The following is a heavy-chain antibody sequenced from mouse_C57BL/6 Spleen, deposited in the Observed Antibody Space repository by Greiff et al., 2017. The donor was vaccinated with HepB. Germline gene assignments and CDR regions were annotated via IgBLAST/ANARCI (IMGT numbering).Heavy chain of an antibody. V-gene: IGHV3-6*01. CDR3: ARVYYGSSDYFDY. CDR1: GYSITSGYY. Sequence: VQLKESGPGLVKPSQSLSLTCSVTGYSITSGYYWNWIRQFPGNKLEWMGYISYDGSNNYNPSLKNRISITRDTSKNQFFLKLNSVTTEDTATYYCARVYYGSSDYFDYWGQGTTLTVSS. J-gene: IGHJ2*01. D-gene: IGHD1-1*01. CDR2: ISYDGSN.